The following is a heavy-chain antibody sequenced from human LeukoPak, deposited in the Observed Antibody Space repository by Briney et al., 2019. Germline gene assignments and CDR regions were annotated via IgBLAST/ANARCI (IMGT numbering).Heavy chain of an antibody. CDR1: GAAIRNGYW. CDR3: ARNGDYSLDY. CDR2: ILHGGST. Sequence: SETLSLTCAVSGAAIRNGYWWSWVRQTPEEGLEWIGEILHGGSTNYNPSLKSRVTILLDDSKDQISLKLTSVTAADTAIYYCARNGDYSLDYWGQGILVTVSS. D-gene: IGHD3-10*01. J-gene: IGHJ4*02. V-gene: IGHV4-4*02.